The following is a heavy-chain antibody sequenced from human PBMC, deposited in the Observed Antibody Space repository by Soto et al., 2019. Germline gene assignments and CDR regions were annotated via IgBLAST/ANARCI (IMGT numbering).Heavy chain of an antibody. CDR2: INAGNGNT. V-gene: IGHV1-3*01. Sequence: GASVKVSCKASGYTFTSYAMHWVRQAPGQRLEWMGWINAGNGNTKYSQKFQGRVTITRDTSASTAYMELSSLRSEDTAVYYCARVPYCSSTSCYIAFFDFWGQRSLVTGSS. J-gene: IGHJ4*02. CDR3: ARVPYCSSTSCYIAFFDF. CDR1: GYTFTSYA. D-gene: IGHD2-2*01.